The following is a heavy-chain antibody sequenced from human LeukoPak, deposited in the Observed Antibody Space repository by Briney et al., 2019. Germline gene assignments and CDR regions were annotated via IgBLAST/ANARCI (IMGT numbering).Heavy chain of an antibody. Sequence: SETLSLTCAVYGGSFSGYYWSWIRQPPGKGLEWIGEINHSGSTNYNPSLKSRVTISVDTSKNQFSLKLSSVTAADTAVYYCARGSRWLVRWYFDLWGRSTLVTVSS. CDR1: GGSFSGYY. CDR2: INHSGST. J-gene: IGHJ2*01. V-gene: IGHV4-34*01. CDR3: ARGSRWLVRWYFDL. D-gene: IGHD6-19*01.